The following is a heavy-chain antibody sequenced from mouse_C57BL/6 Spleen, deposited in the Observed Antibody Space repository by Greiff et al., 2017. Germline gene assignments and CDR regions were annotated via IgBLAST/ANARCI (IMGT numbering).Heavy chain of an antibody. V-gene: IGHV14-1*01. Sequence: VQLQQSGAELVRPGASVKLSCTASGFNIKDYYMHWVKQRPEQGLEWIGRIDPEDGDTEYAPKFQGKATMTADTSSNTAYLQLSSLTSEDTAVYYCTTPLRRVFYAMDYWGQGTSVTVSS. J-gene: IGHJ4*01. CDR1: GFNIKDYY. D-gene: IGHD1-2*01. CDR2: IDPEDGDT. CDR3: TTPLRRVFYAMDY.